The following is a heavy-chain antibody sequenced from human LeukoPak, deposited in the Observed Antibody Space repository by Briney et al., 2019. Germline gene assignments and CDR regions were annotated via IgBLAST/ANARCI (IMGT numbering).Heavy chain of an antibody. Sequence: GGSLRLSCAASGFTFSDYYMSWIRQAPGKGLEWVSYISSSGSTIYYADSVKGRFTISRDNAKNSLYLQMNSLRAEDTAVYYYAEGRTWFGDYYFDYWGQGTLVTVSS. J-gene: IGHJ4*02. D-gene: IGHD3-10*01. CDR3: AEGRTWFGDYYFDY. CDR2: ISSSGSTI. V-gene: IGHV3-11*04. CDR1: GFTFSDYY.